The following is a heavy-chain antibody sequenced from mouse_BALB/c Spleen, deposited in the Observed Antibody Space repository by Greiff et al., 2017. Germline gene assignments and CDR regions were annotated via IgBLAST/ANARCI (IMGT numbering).Heavy chain of an antibody. D-gene: IGHD2-1*01. J-gene: IGHJ4*01. CDR2: IWGGGST. CDR3: AKHERYGNYVEGAMDY. CDR1: GFSLTDYG. Sequence: QVQLKESGPGLVAPSQSLSITCTVSGFSLTDYGVSWIRQPPGKGLEWLGVIWGGGSTYYNSALKSRLSISKDNSKSQVFLKMNSLQTDDTAMYYCAKHERYGNYVEGAMDYWGQGTSVTVSS. V-gene: IGHV2-6-5*01.